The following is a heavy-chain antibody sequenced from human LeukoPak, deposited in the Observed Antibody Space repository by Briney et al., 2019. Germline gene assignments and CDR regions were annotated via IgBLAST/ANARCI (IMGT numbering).Heavy chain of an antibody. J-gene: IGHJ6*03. CDR1: GFTFSSYG. D-gene: IGHD3-22*01. Sequence: GGSLRLSCAASGFTFSSYGMTWVRQAPGKGLEWVSYISSSSSTIYYADSVKGRFTISRDNAKNSLYLQMNSLRAEDTAVYYCARGAYYYYDSSGYYNLGYMDVWGKGTTVTVSS. CDR2: ISSSSSTI. CDR3: ARGAYYYYDSSGYYNLGYMDV. V-gene: IGHV3-48*04.